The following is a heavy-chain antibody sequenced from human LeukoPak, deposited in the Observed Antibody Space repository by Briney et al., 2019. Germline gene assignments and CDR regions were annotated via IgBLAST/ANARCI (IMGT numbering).Heavy chain of an antibody. CDR1: GFTFSSYD. CDR3: AKSARFCTNDVCYTNYYYGMDV. CDR2: ISYDGSNK. V-gene: IGHV3-30*18. D-gene: IGHD2-8*01. J-gene: IGHJ6*02. Sequence: GRSLRLSCAAFGFTFSSYDMHWVRQAPGKGLERVAVISYDGSNKYYADSVKGRFTISRDNSKNTLSLQMHSLRAEDTAVYYCAKSARFCTNDVCYTNYYYGMDVWGQGTTVTVSS.